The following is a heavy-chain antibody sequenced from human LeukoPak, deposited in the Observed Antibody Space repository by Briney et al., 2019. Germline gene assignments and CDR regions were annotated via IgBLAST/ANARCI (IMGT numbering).Heavy chain of an antibody. Sequence: GGSLRLSCAASGFTFSDYYMSWIRQAPGKGLEWVSYISSSSSYTNYADSVKGRFTISRDNAKNSLYLQMNSLRAEDTAVYYCARDSYDILTGYYQALDYWGQGTLVTVSS. CDR1: GFTFSDYY. D-gene: IGHD3-9*01. CDR3: ARDSYDILTGYYQALDY. J-gene: IGHJ4*02. V-gene: IGHV3-11*06. CDR2: ISSSSSYT.